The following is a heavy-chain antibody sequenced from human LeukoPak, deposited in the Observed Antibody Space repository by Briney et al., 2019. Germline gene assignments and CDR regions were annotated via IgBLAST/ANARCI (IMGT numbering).Heavy chain of an antibody. CDR3: ARSFEGLFNIPDS. Sequence: GASVKVSCKASGYIFTSYYIHWVRQAPGQGLEGMGIINPSGGSTSHAQTFQGRVTLTRDTSTSTVYMELSSLRSEDTAVYYCARSFEGLFNIPDSWGQGTLVTASS. V-gene: IGHV1-46*01. J-gene: IGHJ4*02. D-gene: IGHD3-10*01. CDR2: INPSGGST. CDR1: GYIFTSYY.